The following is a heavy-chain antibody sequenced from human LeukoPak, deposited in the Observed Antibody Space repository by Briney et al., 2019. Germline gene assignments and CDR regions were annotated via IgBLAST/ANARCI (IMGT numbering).Heavy chain of an antibody. CDR1: GGSISSYC. J-gene: IGHJ5*02. Sequence: SETLSLTCTVSGGSISSYCWSWIRQPPGKGLEWIGYIYYSGSTNYNPSLKSRVTISVDTSKNQFSLKLSSVTAADTAVYYCARDKLGYCSSTSCYRGFDPWGQGTLVTVSS. CDR2: IYYSGST. CDR3: ARDKLGYCSSTSCYRGFDP. D-gene: IGHD2-2*02. V-gene: IGHV4-59*01.